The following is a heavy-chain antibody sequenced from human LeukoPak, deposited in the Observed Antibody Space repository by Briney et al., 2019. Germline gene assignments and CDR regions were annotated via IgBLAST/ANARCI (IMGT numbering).Heavy chain of an antibody. J-gene: IGHJ5*02. V-gene: IGHV4-38-2*02. CDR1: GYSISSGYY. D-gene: IGHD3-9*01. CDR2: IYHSGST. Sequence: SETLSLTCTVSGYSISSGYYWGWIRQPPGKGLEWIGSIYHSGSTYYNPSLKSRVTISVDTSKNQFSLKLSSVTAADTAVYYCAGLLSAPLSEHDYDILTGYSNWFDPWGQGTLVTVSS. CDR3: AGLLSAPLSEHDYDILTGYSNWFDP.